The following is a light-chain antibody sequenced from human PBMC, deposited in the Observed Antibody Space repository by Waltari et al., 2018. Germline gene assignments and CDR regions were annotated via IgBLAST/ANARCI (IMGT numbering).Light chain of an antibody. Sequence: DIQMTQSPSSLSASVGDRVTITCRASQGISNSLAWYQQKPGKAPKLLLYAASRLESGVPPRFSGSGSGTDYTLTISSRQLEDFATYYGQQYYSTLSLTFGGGTRWRSN. J-gene: IGKJ4*01. V-gene: IGKV1-NL1*01. CDR1: QGISNS. CDR3: QQYYSTLSLT. CDR2: AAS.